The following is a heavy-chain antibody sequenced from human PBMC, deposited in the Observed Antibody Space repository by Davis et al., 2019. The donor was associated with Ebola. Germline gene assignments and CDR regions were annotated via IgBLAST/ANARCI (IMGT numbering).Heavy chain of an antibody. D-gene: IGHD3-10*01. Sequence: SETLSLTCTVSGGSISSYYWSWIRQPPGKGLEWIGYIYYSGSTNYNPSLKSRVPISVDTSKNQFSLKLSSVTAADTAVYYCARDRWGGGGDWFDPWGQGTLVTVSS. CDR2: IYYSGST. V-gene: IGHV4-59*01. CDR1: GGSISSYY. CDR3: ARDRWGGGGDWFDP. J-gene: IGHJ5*02.